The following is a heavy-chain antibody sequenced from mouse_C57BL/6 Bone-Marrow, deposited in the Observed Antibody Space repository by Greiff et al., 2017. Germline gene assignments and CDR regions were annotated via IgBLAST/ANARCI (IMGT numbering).Heavy chain of an antibody. Sequence: QVQLQQSGAELVKPGASVKLSCKASGYTFTEYTIHWVKQRSGQGLEWIGWFYPGSGSIKYNEKFKDKATLTADKSSSTVYMELSRLTSEDSAVYFCAIHEGRGYDYDEAWFAYWGQGTLVTVSA. V-gene: IGHV1-62-2*01. CDR1: GYTFTEYT. D-gene: IGHD2-4*01. CDR3: AIHEGRGYDYDEAWFAY. CDR2: FYPGSGSI. J-gene: IGHJ3*01.